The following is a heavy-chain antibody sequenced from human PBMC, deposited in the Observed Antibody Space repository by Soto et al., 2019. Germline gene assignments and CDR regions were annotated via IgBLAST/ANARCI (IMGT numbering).Heavy chain of an antibody. V-gene: IGHV2-5*01. CDR3: AHRPPGSLRLNWFDP. CDR1: GFSLSTSGVG. D-gene: IGHD6-13*01. Sequence: SCPTLVNPTQTLTLTCTFSGFSLSTSGVGVGWIRQPPGKALEWLALIYWNDDKRYSPSLKSRLTITKDTSKNQVVLTMTNMDPVDTATYYCAHRPPGSLRLNWFDPWGQGTLVTVSS. J-gene: IGHJ5*02. CDR2: IYWNDDK.